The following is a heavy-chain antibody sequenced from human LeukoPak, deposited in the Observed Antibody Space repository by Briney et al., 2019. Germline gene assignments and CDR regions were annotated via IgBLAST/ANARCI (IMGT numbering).Heavy chain of an antibody. CDR1: GFTFDDYT. J-gene: IGHJ4*02. D-gene: IGHD6-19*01. V-gene: IGHV3-43*01. CDR3: ARETPDSSGWD. Sequence: GGSLRLSCAASGFTFDDYTMHWVRQAPGKGLEWVSLITWDGGSTYYADSVKGRFTISRDNAKNSLYLQMNSLRADDTAVYYCARETPDSSGWDWGQGTLVTVSS. CDR2: ITWDGGST.